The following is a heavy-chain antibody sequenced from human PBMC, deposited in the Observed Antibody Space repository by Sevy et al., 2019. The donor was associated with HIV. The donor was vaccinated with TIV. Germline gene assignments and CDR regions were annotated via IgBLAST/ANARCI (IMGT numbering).Heavy chain of an antibody. Sequence: ASVKVSCKASGYTFTSYDINWVRQATGQGLEWMGWMNHNSGNTGNAQKFQGRVTITRHTSISTAYMELSSLRSEDTAVYYCARLLWFGKPSDYYYYMDVWGKGTTVTVSS. V-gene: IGHV1-8*03. CDR2: MNHNSGNT. D-gene: IGHD3-10*01. CDR3: ARLLWFGKPSDYYYYMDV. J-gene: IGHJ6*03. CDR1: GYTFTSYD.